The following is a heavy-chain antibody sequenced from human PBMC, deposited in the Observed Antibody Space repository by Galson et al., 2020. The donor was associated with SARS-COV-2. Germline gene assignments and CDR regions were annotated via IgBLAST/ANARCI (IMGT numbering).Heavy chain of an antibody. D-gene: IGHD3-3*01. CDR3: ASPAMFGQRGGNMDA. Sequence: SVKVSCKASGYTFSSYAISWVRQAPGQGLEWMGGIIPFFGTANYAQKFQGRVTITADESTSTAYMELSSLRSEDTAVYYCASPAMFGQRGGNMDAGGKGTSVTVSS. J-gene: IGHJ6*03. V-gene: IGHV1-69*13. CDR1: GYTFSSYA. CDR2: IIPFFGTA.